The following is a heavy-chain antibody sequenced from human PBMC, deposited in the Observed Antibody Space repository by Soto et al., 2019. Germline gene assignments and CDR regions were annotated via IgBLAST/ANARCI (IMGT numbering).Heavy chain of an antibody. Sequence: SETLSLTCTVSGGSISSSDYYWSWIRQPPGKGLEWIGYIYYSGSTYYNPSLKSRVTISVDTSKNQFSLKLSSVTAADTAVYYCARDLPDYGGNSGFDPWGQGTLVTVLL. V-gene: IGHV4-30-4*01. CDR1: GGSISSSDYY. CDR3: ARDLPDYGGNSGFDP. D-gene: IGHD4-17*01. J-gene: IGHJ5*02. CDR2: IYYSGST.